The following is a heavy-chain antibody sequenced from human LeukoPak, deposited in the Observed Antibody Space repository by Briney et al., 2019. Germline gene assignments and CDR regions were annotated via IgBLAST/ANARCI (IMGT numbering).Heavy chain of an antibody. CDR2: IYSGGST. Sequence: PGGSLRLSCAASGFTVSSNYMSWVRQAPGKGLEWVSVIYSGGSTYYADSVKGRFTISRDNYKNTLYLQMNSLRAEDTAVYYCARAFDCSSTSCYAAGMDYWGQGTLVTVSS. CDR1: GFTVSSNY. V-gene: IGHV3-66*01. CDR3: ARAFDCSSTSCYAAGMDY. D-gene: IGHD2-2*01. J-gene: IGHJ4*02.